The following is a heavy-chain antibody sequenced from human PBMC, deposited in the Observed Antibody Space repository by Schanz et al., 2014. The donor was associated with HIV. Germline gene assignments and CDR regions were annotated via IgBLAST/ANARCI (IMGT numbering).Heavy chain of an antibody. V-gene: IGHV3-23*01. CDR3: AKPEYDSRGNSQSHFDY. D-gene: IGHD3-22*01. Sequence: EVQLLESGGGLEQPGGSLRLSCAGSGFSFDTFGIHWVRQAPGKGLEWVSSISESGGRTYYADSVNGRFTISRDNSKNTLYLQMTTLRIDDTAVYYCAKPEYDSRGNSQSHFDYWGQGTLVTVSP. J-gene: IGHJ4*02. CDR1: GFSFDTFG. CDR2: ISESGGRT.